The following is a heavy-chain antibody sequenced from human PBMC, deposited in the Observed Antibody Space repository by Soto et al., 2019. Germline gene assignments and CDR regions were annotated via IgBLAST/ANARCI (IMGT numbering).Heavy chain of an antibody. V-gene: IGHV4-34*01. CDR3: ARDRRLITMVRGVSLWFDP. CDR1: GGCFSGYY. J-gene: IGHJ5*02. CDR2: INHSGST. D-gene: IGHD3-10*01. Sequence: SETLSLTCAVYGGCFSGYYWSWIRQPPGKGLEWIGEINHSGSTNYNPSLKSRVTISVDTSKNQFSLKLSSVTAADTAVYYCARDRRLITMVRGVSLWFDPWGQGTLVTVSS.